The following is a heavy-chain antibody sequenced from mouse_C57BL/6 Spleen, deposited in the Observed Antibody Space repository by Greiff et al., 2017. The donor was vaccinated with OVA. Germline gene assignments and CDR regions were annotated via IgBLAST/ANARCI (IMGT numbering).Heavy chain of an antibody. CDR1: GYAFSSYW. J-gene: IGHJ3*01. V-gene: IGHV1-80*01. D-gene: IGHD3-2*02. CDR3: ARGGDSSGPFAY. CDR2: IYPGDGDT. Sequence: QVQLQQSGAELVKPGASVKISCKASGYAFSSYWMNWVKQRPGKGLEWIGQIYPGDGDTNYNGKFKGKATLTADKSSSTAYMQLSSLTSEDPAVYFCARGGDSSGPFAYWGQGTLVTVSA.